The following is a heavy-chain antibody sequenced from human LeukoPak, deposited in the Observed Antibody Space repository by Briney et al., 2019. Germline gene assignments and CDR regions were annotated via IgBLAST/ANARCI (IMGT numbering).Heavy chain of an antibody. D-gene: IGHD3-10*01. CDR2: ISSSSSTI. J-gene: IGHJ6*03. V-gene: IGHV3-48*01. CDR1: GFTFSSYS. Sequence: PGGSLRLSCAASGFTFSSYSMNWVRQAPGKGLEWVSYISSSSSTIYYADSVKGRFTISRDNAKNSLYLQMNSLRAEDTAVYYCASLQERGGSYYYYMDVWGKGTTVTVSS. CDR3: ASLQERGGSYYYYMDV.